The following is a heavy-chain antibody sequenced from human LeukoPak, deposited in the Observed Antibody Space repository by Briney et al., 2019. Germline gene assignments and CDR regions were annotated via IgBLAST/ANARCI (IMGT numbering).Heavy chain of an antibody. V-gene: IGHV4-39*01. CDR2: IYYSGST. CDR3: ARQEDDYVWGSYDY. CDR1: GGSISISSYY. J-gene: IGHJ4*02. D-gene: IGHD3-16*01. Sequence: PSETLSLTCTVSGGSISISSYYWGWIRQPPGRGLGGIGSIYYSGSTYYNPSLKSRVTISVDTSKNQFSLKLSSVTAADTAVYYCARQEDDYVWGSYDYWGQGTLVTVSS.